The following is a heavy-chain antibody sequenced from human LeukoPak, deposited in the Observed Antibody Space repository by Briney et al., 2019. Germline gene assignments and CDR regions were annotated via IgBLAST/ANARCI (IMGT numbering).Heavy chain of an antibody. CDR1: GFTFSSYG. Sequence: GGSLRLSCAASGFTFSSYGMHWVRQAPGKGLEWVAFIRYDGSNKYYADSVKGRFTISRDNSKNTLYLQMNSLGAEDTAVYYCAKTCSSTSCHNGYFQHWGQGTLVTVSS. D-gene: IGHD2-2*01. CDR3: AKTCSSTSCHNGYFQH. J-gene: IGHJ1*01. CDR2: IRYDGSNK. V-gene: IGHV3-30*02.